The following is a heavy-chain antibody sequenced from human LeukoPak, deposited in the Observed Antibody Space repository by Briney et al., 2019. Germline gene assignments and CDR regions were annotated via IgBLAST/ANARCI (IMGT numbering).Heavy chain of an antibody. D-gene: IGHD1-26*01. CDR2: IYLGDSGP. J-gene: IGHJ3*01. Sequence: GESLKISCKVSGYSFTSYCIGWVRRMPGKGLEWMGIIYLGDSGPTYSPSFQGQVTISVDKSINTAYLQWSSLQASDTAMYYCGMSGDRVPLQDDVFDVWGQGTMVTVST. CDR1: GYSFTSYC. CDR3: GMSGDRVPLQDDVFDV. V-gene: IGHV5-51*01.